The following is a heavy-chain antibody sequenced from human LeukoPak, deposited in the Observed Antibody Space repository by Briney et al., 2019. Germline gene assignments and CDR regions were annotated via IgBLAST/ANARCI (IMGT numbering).Heavy chain of an antibody. J-gene: IGHJ6*03. CDR1: GGSFSAYF. D-gene: IGHD3-10*01. CDR2: IKLSGIV. CDR3: ARDQVELLWFLRPTKYYYMDV. V-gene: IGHV4-34*01. Sequence: SETLSLTSAVDGGSFSAYFWSWVRQPPGKGLEWRGEIKLSGIVNYNPSLQSRVTISVDTSKNQFSLKLSSVTAADTAVYYCARDQVELLWFLRPTKYYYMDVWGKGTTVTISS.